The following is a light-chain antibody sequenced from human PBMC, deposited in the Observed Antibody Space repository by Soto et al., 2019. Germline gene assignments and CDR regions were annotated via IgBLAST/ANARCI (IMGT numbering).Light chain of an antibody. CDR1: QSVSSK. CDR3: QQYNCWLGT. Sequence: EIVMTQSPSTLSVSPLEGSTLSCRASQSVSSKLAWYQQKPGQAPRLLIYGASTRATGIPARFSGSGSGTEFTLNLRRLQSEDSAGFFWQQYNCWLGTFGQGTKVDIK. J-gene: IGKJ1*01. V-gene: IGKV3-15*01. CDR2: GAS.